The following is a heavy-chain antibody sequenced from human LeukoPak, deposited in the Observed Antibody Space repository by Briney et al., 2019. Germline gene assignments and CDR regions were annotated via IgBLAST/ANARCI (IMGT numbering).Heavy chain of an antibody. CDR3: ARGATAGWFDP. V-gene: IGHV4-39*07. CDR2: INHSGST. Sequence: SETLSLTCIVSGASISNSDHHWRWIRQPPGKGLEWIGEINHSGSTNYNPSLKSRVTISVDTSKNQFSLKLSSVTAADTAVYYCARGATAGWFDPWGQGTLVTVSS. CDR1: GASISNSDHH. J-gene: IGHJ5*02. D-gene: IGHD1-26*01.